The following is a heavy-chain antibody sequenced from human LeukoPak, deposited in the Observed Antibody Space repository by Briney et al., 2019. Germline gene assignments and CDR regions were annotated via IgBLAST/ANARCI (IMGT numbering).Heavy chain of an antibody. Sequence: GGSLRLSCAASGFTFSSYSMNWVRQAPGKGLEWVSYISSSSSTIYYADSVKGRFTISRDNSKNTLYLQMNSLRAEDTAVYYCAKGVAGNGFDYWGQGTLVTVSS. D-gene: IGHD6-19*01. CDR2: ISSSSSTI. V-gene: IGHV3-48*01. CDR3: AKGVAGNGFDY. J-gene: IGHJ4*02. CDR1: GFTFSSYS.